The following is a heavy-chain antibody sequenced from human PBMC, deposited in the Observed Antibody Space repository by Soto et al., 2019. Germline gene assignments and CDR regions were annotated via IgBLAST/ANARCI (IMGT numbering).Heavy chain of an antibody. Sequence: SGKVSCKAAGGTFSSDTMSWVREAPGQGLEWMGRIIPILGIANYAQKFQGRVTITADKSTSTAYMELSSLRSEDTAVYYCARDRTAAAGEKIEYFQHWGPGTLVTVSS. D-gene: IGHD6-13*01. CDR2: IIPILGIA. CDR3: ARDRTAAAGEKIEYFQH. CDR1: GGTFSSDT. J-gene: IGHJ1*01. V-gene: IGHV1-69*04.